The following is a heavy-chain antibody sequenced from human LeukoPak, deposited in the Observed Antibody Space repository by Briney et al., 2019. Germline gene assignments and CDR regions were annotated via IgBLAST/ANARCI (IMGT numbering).Heavy chain of an antibody. J-gene: IGHJ5*02. CDR1: GGSISSGSYY. D-gene: IGHD1-26*01. V-gene: IGHV4-61*02. CDR2: IYTSGST. CDR3: ARVIVVGATRDWFDP. Sequence: PSQTLSLTCTVSGGSISSGSYYWSWIRQPAGKGLEWIGRIYTSGSTNYNPSLKSRVTMSVDTSKNQFSLKLSSVTAADTAVYYCARVIVVGATRDWFDPWGQGTLVTVSS.